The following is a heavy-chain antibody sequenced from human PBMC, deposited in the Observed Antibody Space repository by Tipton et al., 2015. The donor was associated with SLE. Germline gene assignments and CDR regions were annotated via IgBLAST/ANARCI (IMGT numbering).Heavy chain of an antibody. V-gene: IGHV3-43*01. J-gene: IGHJ6*02. CDR1: GFTFDDYT. CDR2: ISGDGITT. CDR3: ARGHYGLDV. Sequence: GSLRLSCAASGFTFDDYTMHWVRQVPGKGLEWVSHISGDGITTNYADSVKGRFTISRDNARNSLFLQMDSLRAEDTAMYYCARGHYGLDVWGQGTTVTVSS.